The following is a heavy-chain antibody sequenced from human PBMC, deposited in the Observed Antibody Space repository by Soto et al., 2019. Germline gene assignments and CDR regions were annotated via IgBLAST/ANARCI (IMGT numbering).Heavy chain of an antibody. D-gene: IGHD3-22*01. CDR3: AKDTIGYYRPFDS. V-gene: IGHV3-23*01. Sequence: GGSLRLSCPASGFTFSNFAMSWVRQAPGKGLEWVSSISGSGSRTYYADSVKGRFTISRDNFRNTLYLQMNSLRAEDTALYYCAKDTIGYYRPFDSWGQGTLVTVSS. CDR2: ISGSGSRT. CDR1: GFTFSNFA. J-gene: IGHJ4*02.